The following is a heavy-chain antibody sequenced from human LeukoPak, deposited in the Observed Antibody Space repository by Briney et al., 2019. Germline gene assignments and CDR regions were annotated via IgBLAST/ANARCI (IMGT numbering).Heavy chain of an antibody. CDR2: ISSNGGSA. Sequence: GGSLRLSCSASGFTFSSYAMHWVRQAPGKGLEYVSAISSNGGSAYYADSVKGRFTISRDNSKNTLYLQMSSLRAEDTAVYYCVKDIVVVVAAANDYWGQGTLVTVSS. V-gene: IGHV3-64D*06. J-gene: IGHJ4*02. D-gene: IGHD2-15*01. CDR3: VKDIVVVVAAANDY. CDR1: GFTFSSYA.